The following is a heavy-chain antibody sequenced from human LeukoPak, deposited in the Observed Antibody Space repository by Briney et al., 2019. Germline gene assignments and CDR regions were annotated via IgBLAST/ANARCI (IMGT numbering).Heavy chain of an antibody. V-gene: IGHV4-4*07. CDR2: IYTSGST. D-gene: IGHD1-26*01. J-gene: IGHJ4*02. Sequence: PSETLSLTCTVSGGSISSYYWSWIRQPAGKGLEWIGRIYTSGSTNYNPSLKSRVTMSVDTSKNQFSLKLSSVTAADTAVYYCARKMVSFVGATTYRFDYWGQGTLVTVSS. CDR1: GGSISSYY. CDR3: ARKMVSFVGATTYRFDY.